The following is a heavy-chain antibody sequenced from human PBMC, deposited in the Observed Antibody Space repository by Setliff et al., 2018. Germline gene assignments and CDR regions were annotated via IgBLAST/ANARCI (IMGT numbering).Heavy chain of an antibody. V-gene: IGHV4-34*01. J-gene: IGHJ4*02. CDR3: ARSPITIFGVVLHPLDY. Sequence: PSETLSLTCDVYGGSFSGYYWSCIRQPPGKGLEWIGEINHSVSTNYNPSLKSRFTISVDTSKNQFSLKLSSVTAADTAVYYCARSPITIFGVVLHPLDYWGQGTLVTVSS. CDR2: INHSVST. CDR1: GGSFSGYY. D-gene: IGHD3-3*01.